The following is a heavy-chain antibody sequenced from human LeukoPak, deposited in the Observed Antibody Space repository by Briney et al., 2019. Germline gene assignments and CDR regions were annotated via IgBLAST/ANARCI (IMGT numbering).Heavy chain of an antibody. Sequence: GGSLRLSCAASGFTFDDYVMHWVRQAPGKGLEWVSNISWNSRSIGYADSVKGRFTISRDNAKNSLYLQMNSLGAEDTALYYCAKDKYGDNDYYFYGLDVWGQGTTVTVSS. CDR3: AKDKYGDNDYYFYGLDV. V-gene: IGHV3-9*01. CDR1: GFTFDDYV. D-gene: IGHD5-24*01. J-gene: IGHJ6*02. CDR2: ISWNSRSI.